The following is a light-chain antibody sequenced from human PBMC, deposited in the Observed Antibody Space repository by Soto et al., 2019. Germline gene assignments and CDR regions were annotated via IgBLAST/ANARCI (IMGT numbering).Light chain of an antibody. V-gene: IGLV2-14*01. CDR3: SSFTSSITYV. J-gene: IGLJ1*01. CDR2: DVT. Sequence: QSVLTQPASVSGSPGQSITISCTGTSSDVGGYNSVSWYRQDPGKAPKLMIYDVTNRPSGVSNRFSGSKSGTTASLTISGLQAEDEADYYCSSFTSSITYVFGTGTKGTVL. CDR1: SSDVGGYNS.